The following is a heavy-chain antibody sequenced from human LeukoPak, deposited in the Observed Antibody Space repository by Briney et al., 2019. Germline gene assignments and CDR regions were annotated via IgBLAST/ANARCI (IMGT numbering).Heavy chain of an antibody. CDR1: GYTFTGHY. J-gene: IGHJ6*02. D-gene: IGHD2-2*01. CDR2: INPNSGGT. V-gene: IGHV1-2*02. CDR3: ARDRVVVVPAATAYYYYGMDV. Sequence: ASVKVSCKASGYTFTGHYMHWVRQAPGQGLEWMGWINPNSGGTNYAQKFQGRVTMTRDTSISTAYMELSRLRSDDTAVYYCARDRVVVVPAATAYYYYGMDVWGQGTTVTVSS.